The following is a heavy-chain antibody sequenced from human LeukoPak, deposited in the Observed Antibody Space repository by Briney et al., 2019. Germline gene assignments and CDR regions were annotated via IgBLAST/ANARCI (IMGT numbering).Heavy chain of an antibody. CDR1: GYTFTSYY. Sequence: ASAKVSCKASGYTFTSYYMHWVRQAPGQGLEWMGIINPSGGSTSYAQKFQGRVTMTRDTSTSTVYMELSSLRSEDTAVYYCARDRGRYSGYEPFDYWGQGTLVTVSS. V-gene: IGHV1-46*01. D-gene: IGHD5-12*01. CDR2: INPSGGST. J-gene: IGHJ4*02. CDR3: ARDRGRYSGYEPFDY.